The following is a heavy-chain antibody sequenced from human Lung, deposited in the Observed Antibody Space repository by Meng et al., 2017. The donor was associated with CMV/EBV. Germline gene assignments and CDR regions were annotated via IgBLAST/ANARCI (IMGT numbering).Heavy chain of an antibody. D-gene: IGHD6-19*01. CDR1: GGSISISTW. Sequence: QRRLQGSGPGLVKPSGTLSLTCAVSGGSISISTWWSWVRQPPGKGLEWIGEIYHSGGTNYNPSLRGRVTISLDKSKNQFSLTLRSVTAADTAAYYCARDPYATGWAGWGQGTLVTVSS. V-gene: IGHV4-4*02. CDR3: ARDPYATGWAG. CDR2: IYHSGGT. J-gene: IGHJ4*02.